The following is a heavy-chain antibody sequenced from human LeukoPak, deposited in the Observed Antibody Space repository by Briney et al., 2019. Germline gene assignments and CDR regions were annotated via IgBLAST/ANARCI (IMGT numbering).Heavy chain of an antibody. D-gene: IGHD5-24*01. CDR2: IYHSGST. CDR1: GYSISSGYY. CDR3: ARGERGWLWDFDY. Sequence: KPSETLSLTCTVSGYSISSGYYWGWIRQPPGKGLEWIGSIYHSGSTYYNPSLKSRVTISVDTSKNQFSLKLSSVTAAETAVYYCARGERGWLWDFDYWGQGTLVTVSS. V-gene: IGHV4-38-2*02. J-gene: IGHJ4*02.